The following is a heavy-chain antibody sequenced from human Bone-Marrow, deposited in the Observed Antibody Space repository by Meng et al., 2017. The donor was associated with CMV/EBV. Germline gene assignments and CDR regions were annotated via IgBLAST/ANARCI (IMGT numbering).Heavy chain of an antibody. V-gene: IGHV3-66*02. CDR2: TYGSGDT. D-gene: IGHD3-16*01. CDR1: GLTVSKNY. Sequence: GGSLRLSCASSGLTVSKNYMSWVRQTPGKGLEWVSITYGSGDTYYSELVKGRFTISRDSSRNTVYVQMNSLTAEDTAVYYCAGSTVVNGGRYWGRGTLVTVSS. J-gene: IGHJ4*02. CDR3: AGSTVVNGGRY.